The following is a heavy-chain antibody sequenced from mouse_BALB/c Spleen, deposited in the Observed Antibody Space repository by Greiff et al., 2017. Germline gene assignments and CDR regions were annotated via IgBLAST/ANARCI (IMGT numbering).Heavy chain of an antibody. V-gene: IGHV6-6*01. J-gene: IGHJ3*01. CDR2: IRNKANNHAT. Sequence: EVQGVESGGGLVQPGGSMKLSCAASGFTFSDAWMDWVRQSPEKGLEWVAEIRNKANNHATYYAESVKGRFTISRDDSKSSVYLQMNSLRAEDTGIYYCTGFYYYGSGFAYWGQGTLVTVSA. CDR1: GFTFSDAW. CDR3: TGFYYYGSGFAY. D-gene: IGHD1-1*01.